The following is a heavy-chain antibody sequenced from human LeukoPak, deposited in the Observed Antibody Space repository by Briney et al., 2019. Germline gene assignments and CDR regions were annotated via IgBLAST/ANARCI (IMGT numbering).Heavy chain of an antibody. D-gene: IGHD3-3*01. CDR2: IYYSGST. V-gene: IGHV4-31*03. CDR3: ARGGRLSHGMDV. CDR1: GGSISSGGYY. J-gene: IGHJ6*02. Sequence: SETLSLTCTVSGGSISSGGYYWSWLRQYPGKGLEWIGYIYYSGSTCYNPSLKSRFTISVDASKNQFSLKLSFVTAADTAVYYCARGGRLSHGMDVWGQGTTVTVSS.